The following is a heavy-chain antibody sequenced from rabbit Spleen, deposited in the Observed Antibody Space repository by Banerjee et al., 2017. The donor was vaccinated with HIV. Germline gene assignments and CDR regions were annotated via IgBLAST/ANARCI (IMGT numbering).Heavy chain of an antibody. J-gene: IGHJ4*01. Sequence: QSLEESGGDLVKPGGTLTLTCKASGIDFSTTYWICWVRQAPGRGLEWIACIWGGGSGSAYYANWAKGRFTISKTSSTTVTLQMTSLTAADTATYCCARGNTYSTGGYAVLWGPGTLVTVS. V-gene: IGHV1S40*01. CDR3: ARGNTYSTGGYAVL. D-gene: IGHD7-1*01. CDR2: IWGGGSGSA. CDR1: GIDFSTTYW.